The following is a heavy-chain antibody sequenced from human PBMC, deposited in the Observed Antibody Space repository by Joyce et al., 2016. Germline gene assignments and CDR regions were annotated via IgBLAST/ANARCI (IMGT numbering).Heavy chain of an antibody. J-gene: IGHJ6*02. D-gene: IGHD1-14*01. Sequence: QVLLVQSGAAVKRPGSSLRVSCKSSGGDFSNYTVNWVRQAPGQRLAWMGGIIPFFGAAKYAEDFQGRVTLTADQSTRTAYLELSSLTSADTAVYYCARGGTSSDHYFFYTLDVWGPGTTVIVSS. CDR3: ARGGTSSDHYFFYTLDV. CDR2: IIPFFGAA. CDR1: GGDFSNYT. V-gene: IGHV1-69*12.